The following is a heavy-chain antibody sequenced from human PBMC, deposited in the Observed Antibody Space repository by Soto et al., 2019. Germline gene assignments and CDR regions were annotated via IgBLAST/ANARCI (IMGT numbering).Heavy chain of an antibody. Sequence: QVQLVQSGAEVKKSGASVKVSCKASGYTFTAYYIHWLRQAPGQGLEWLGWINPDTGGTDYAQKFQGWVTLTRDTSKTTAYMELSSLKSDDTAVFYCVRAVGRDGSSGYRGAYDSWGQGTLITVSS. CDR2: INPDTGGT. V-gene: IGHV1-2*04. J-gene: IGHJ4*02. CDR3: VRAVGRDGSSGYRGAYDS. CDR1: GYTFTAYY. D-gene: IGHD6-13*01.